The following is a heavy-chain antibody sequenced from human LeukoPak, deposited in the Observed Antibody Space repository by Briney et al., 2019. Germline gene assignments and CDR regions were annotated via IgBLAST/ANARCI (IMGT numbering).Heavy chain of an antibody. J-gene: IGHJ3*02. CDR2: ISVSGGST. Sequence: PGGSLRLSCAASGFTLSNFAMTWVRQAPGKGLEWVSVISVSGGSTYYADSVKGRFTISRDNSKNTLYLQMNSLRAEDTAMYYCAKKRDAFDIWGQGTVVAVSS. CDR3: AKKRDAFDI. V-gene: IGHV3-23*01. D-gene: IGHD5-24*01. CDR1: GFTLSNFA.